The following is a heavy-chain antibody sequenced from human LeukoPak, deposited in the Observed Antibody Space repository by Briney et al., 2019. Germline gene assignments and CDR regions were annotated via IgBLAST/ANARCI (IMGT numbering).Heavy chain of an antibody. D-gene: IGHD5-12*01. CDR1: GYTFTGYY. CDR2: INPHSGGT. Sequence: ASVKVSCKASGYTFTGYYIQWVRQAPGQGLEWMGWINPHSGGTNYAQEFQGRVTMTRDTSISTAYMELSSLRPDDTAVYYCASGYDGSPDYWGQGTLVTVSS. CDR3: ASGYDGSPDY. V-gene: IGHV1-2*02. J-gene: IGHJ4*02.